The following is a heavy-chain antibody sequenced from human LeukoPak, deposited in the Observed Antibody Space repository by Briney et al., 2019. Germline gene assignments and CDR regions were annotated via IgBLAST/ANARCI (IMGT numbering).Heavy chain of an antibody. CDR3: AKDFPSGAGSVIQRNFDY. V-gene: IGHV3-48*04. Sequence: GGSLRLSCAASGFTFSGYDMSWVRQAPGKGLEWVSYTSSSSSTIYYADSVKSRFTISRDNAKNSLYLQMNSLRAEDTAVYYCAKDFPSGAGSVIQRNFDYWGQGTLVTVSS. CDR1: GFTFSGYD. D-gene: IGHD3-16*02. CDR2: TSSSSSTI. J-gene: IGHJ4*02.